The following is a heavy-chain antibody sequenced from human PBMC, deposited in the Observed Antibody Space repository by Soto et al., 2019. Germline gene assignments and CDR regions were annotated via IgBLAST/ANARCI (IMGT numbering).Heavy chain of an antibody. Sequence: GGSLRLSCAASGFSFTDAWMNWVRQAPGKGLEWVAASSYDGRETFYADSAKGRFTVSKEMSKNTAFLQMNALRHEDTAVYFCARDSGWPILNFDNWGQGTPVTVSS. CDR1: GFSFTDAW. V-gene: IGHV3-30*03. CDR2: SSYDGRET. D-gene: IGHD3-10*01. CDR3: ARDSGWPILNFDN. J-gene: IGHJ4*02.